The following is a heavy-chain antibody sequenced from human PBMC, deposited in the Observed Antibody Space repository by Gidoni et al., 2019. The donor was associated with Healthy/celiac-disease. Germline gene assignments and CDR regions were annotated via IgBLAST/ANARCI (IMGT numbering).Heavy chain of an antibody. Sequence: SPSFQGHVTISADKSISTAYLQWSSLKASDTAMYYCARGGTGTTLWYFDLWGCGTLVTVSS. J-gene: IGHJ2*01. CDR3: ARGGTGTTLWYFDL. D-gene: IGHD1-7*01. V-gene: IGHV5-10-1*01.